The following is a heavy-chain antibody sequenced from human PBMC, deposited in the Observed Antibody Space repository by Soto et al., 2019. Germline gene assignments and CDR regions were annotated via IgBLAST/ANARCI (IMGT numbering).Heavy chain of an antibody. CDR3: ARDTSRITMVRGVIITKGNLDY. J-gene: IGHJ4*02. Sequence: ASVKVSCKASGYTFTSYDINWVRQATGQGLEWMGWMNPNSGNTGYAQKFQGRVTMTRNTPISTAYMELSSLRSEDTAVYYCARDTSRITMVRGVIITKGNLDYWGQGTLVTVSS. V-gene: IGHV1-8*01. CDR1: GYTFTSYD. D-gene: IGHD3-10*01. CDR2: MNPNSGNT.